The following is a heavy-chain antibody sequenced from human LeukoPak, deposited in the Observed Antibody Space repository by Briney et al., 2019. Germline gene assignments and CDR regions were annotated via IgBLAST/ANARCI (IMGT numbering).Heavy chain of an antibody. CDR2: ISGSGGTT. D-gene: IGHD1-1*01. J-gene: IGHJ3*02. Sequence: PGGSLRLSCAASGFTFSNYAMSWVRQAPGKGLEWVSLISGSGGTTYYADSVKGRFTISRDNSKNTLYLQMNSLRAEDTAVYYCARQGRTTEAFDIWGQGTMVTVSS. CDR3: ARQGRTTEAFDI. V-gene: IGHV3-23*01. CDR1: GFTFSNYA.